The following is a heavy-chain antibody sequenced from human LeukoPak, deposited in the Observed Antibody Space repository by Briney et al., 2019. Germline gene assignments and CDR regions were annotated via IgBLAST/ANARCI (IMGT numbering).Heavy chain of an antibody. J-gene: IGHJ3*02. V-gene: IGHV6-1*01. Sequence: SQTLSLTCAISGDSFSSQSAAWNWIRQSPSRGLEWLGRTYYRSKWYNDFALSVKSRIAINPDTSKNRFSLQLSSVTPEDTAVYYCVRDYYDTSGYYEDAFDIWGQGTMVTVSS. CDR2: TYYRSKWYN. CDR3: VRDYYDTSGYYEDAFDI. D-gene: IGHD3-22*01. CDR1: GDSFSSQSAA.